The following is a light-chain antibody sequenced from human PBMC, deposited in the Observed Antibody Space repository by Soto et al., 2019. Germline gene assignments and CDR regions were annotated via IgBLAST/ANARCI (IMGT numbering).Light chain of an antibody. Sequence: QSALTQPASVSGSPGQPITIACTGTSSDVGGYKYVSWCQQHPGKAPKLMIYEVSNRPSGVSNRFSGSTSVNSASLTISGLQADDEADYYCCLYIGATTYVFGTGTKVTVL. CDR2: EVS. V-gene: IGLV2-14*01. CDR1: SSDVGGYKY. CDR3: CLYIGATTYV. J-gene: IGLJ1*01.